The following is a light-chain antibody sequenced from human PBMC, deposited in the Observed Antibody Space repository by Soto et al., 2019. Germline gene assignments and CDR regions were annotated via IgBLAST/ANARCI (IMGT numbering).Light chain of an antibody. CDR1: QSVSSSY. CDR3: RKYGSSPSGYP. CDR2: GAS. V-gene: IGKV3-20*01. Sequence: IVLTQSPGTLSLSPGERATLSCRASQSVSSSYLAWYQQKPGQAPRPLIYGASSRASGIPYRFSGSGSGTVFNLTSSRLVSEDFPVYFCRKYGSSPSGYPFCQGNKLAFK. J-gene: IGKJ2*01.